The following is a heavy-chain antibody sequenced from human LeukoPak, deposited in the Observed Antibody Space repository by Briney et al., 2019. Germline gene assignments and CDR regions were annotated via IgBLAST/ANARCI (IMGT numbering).Heavy chain of an antibody. Sequence: KASETLSLTCSVSGTSITHYFWSWIRQSAGQRLEWIGRISTHGTTTYNPSLNSRVTMSRDTSRSQVSLKLTSVTAADMAIYFCARDVTGTTNAFDIWGQGRMVTVSS. CDR2: ISTHGTT. D-gene: IGHD1-20*01. V-gene: IGHV4-4*07. J-gene: IGHJ3*02. CDR3: ARDVTGTTNAFDI. CDR1: GTSITHYF.